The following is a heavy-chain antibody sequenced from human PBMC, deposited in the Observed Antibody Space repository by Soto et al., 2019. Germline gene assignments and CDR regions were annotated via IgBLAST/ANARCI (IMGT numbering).Heavy chain of an antibody. Sequence: ASVKFSCKASGYTFTGYYMHWVRQAPGQRLEWMGWINAGNGNTKYSQKFQGRVTITRDTSKNQFSLKLSSVTAADTAVYYCARDLDSSGPPGYWGQGTLVTVSS. CDR2: INAGNGNT. CDR3: ARDLDSSGPPGY. D-gene: IGHD3-22*01. J-gene: IGHJ4*02. V-gene: IGHV1-3*01. CDR1: GYTFTGYY.